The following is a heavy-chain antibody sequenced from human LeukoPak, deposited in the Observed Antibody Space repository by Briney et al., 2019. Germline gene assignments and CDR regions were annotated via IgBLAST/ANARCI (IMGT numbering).Heavy chain of an antibody. D-gene: IGHD1-26*01. Sequence: PSETLSLTCTVSGGSISSYYWSWIRQPPGKGVEWIGYVYYSGSAHYNPSLKSRVAISVDTSKNQFSLKVSSVTAADTAIYYCAGGTYYFDYWGQGTLVTVSS. J-gene: IGHJ4*02. CDR3: AGGTYYFDY. CDR2: VYYSGSA. V-gene: IGHV4-59*01. CDR1: GGSISSYY.